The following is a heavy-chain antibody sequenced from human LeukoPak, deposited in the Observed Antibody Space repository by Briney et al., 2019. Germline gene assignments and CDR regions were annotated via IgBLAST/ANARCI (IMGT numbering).Heavy chain of an antibody. Sequence: SETLSLTCTVSGGSISSYYWSWIRQPPGKGPEWIGYIYYSGSTNYNPSLKSRVTISVDTSKNQFSLKLSSVTAADTAVYYCARGGYYGYYFDYWGQGTLVTVSS. CDR1: GGSISSYY. V-gene: IGHV4-59*01. J-gene: IGHJ4*02. D-gene: IGHD3-22*01. CDR2: IYYSGST. CDR3: ARGGYYGYYFDY.